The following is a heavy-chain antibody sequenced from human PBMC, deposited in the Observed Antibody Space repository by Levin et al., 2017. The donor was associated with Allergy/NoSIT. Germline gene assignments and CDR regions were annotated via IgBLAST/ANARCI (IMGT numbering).Heavy chain of an antibody. CDR1: GFTVSSNY. V-gene: IGHV3-53*01. Sequence: GGSLRLSCAASGFTVSSNYMSWVRQAPGKGLEWVSVIYSGGSTYYAAYVKGRFTISRDNSKNTLYLQMNSLRAEDTAVYYCAREIGGWGAFDIWGQGTMVTVSS. J-gene: IGHJ3*02. CDR2: IYSGGST. D-gene: IGHD3-10*01. CDR3: AREIGGWGAFDI.